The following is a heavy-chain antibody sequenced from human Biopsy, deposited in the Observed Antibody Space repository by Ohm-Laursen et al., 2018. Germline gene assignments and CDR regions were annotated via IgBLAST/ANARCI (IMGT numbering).Heavy chain of an antibody. CDR3: ARELGDFWGGRQFDF. CDR1: AYSFGDHR. V-gene: IGHV1-2*02. D-gene: IGHD3-3*01. Sequence: ASVKVSCKASAYSFGDHRIHWVRQAPGQGLEWMGWIDPKSGGTNYAQKLQGRVTMTRDTSISTTYMELRRLTSDDTAVFYCARELGDFWGGRQFDFWGQGTLVTVSS. CDR2: IDPKSGGT. J-gene: IGHJ5*01.